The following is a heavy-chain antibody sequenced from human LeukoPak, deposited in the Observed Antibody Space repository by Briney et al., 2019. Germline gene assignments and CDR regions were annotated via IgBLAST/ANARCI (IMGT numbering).Heavy chain of an antibody. CDR1: GDSVPSNSAA. D-gene: IGHD6-19*01. V-gene: IGHV6-1*01. J-gene: IGHJ4*02. Sequence: SQTLSLTCAISGDSVPSNSAAWNWIRQSPSRGLEWLGRTYYRYKWYNDYAVSVKSRITINPDTSKNQFSLQLNSVTPEDTAVYYCARDFYSSGWYRLDYWGQGTLVTVSS. CDR2: TYYRYKWYN. CDR3: ARDFYSSGWYRLDY.